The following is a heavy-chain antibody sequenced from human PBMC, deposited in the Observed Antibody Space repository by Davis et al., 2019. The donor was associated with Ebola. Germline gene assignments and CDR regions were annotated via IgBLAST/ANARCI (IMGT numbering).Heavy chain of an antibody. CDR1: GFTFSTYS. V-gene: IGHV3-48*02. CDR2: ISGSSSTI. J-gene: IGHJ4*02. CDR3: ASRHDY. Sequence: GESLKISCAASGFTFSTYSMNWVRQAPGEGLEWVSYISGSSSTIYYADSVKGRFTISRDNAENSLYLQMNSLRDEDTAVYYCASRHDYWGQGTLVTVSS.